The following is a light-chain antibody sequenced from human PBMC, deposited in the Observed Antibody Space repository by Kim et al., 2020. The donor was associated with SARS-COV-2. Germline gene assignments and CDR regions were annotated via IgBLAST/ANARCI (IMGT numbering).Light chain of an antibody. CDR1: QSVSSNY. CDR2: AAS. Sequence: DIVLTQSPGTLSLSPGEGATLSCRASQSVSSNYLAWYQQKPGQAPRLLIYAASSRATGIPDRFSGSGSGTDFTLTISRLEPEDFAMYYCQQYGTSLRTFGQGTKVDIK. J-gene: IGKJ1*01. CDR3: QQYGTSLRT. V-gene: IGKV3-20*01.